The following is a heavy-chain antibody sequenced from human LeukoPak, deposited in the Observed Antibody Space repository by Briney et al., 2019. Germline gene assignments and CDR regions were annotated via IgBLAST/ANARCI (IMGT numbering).Heavy chain of an antibody. V-gene: IGHV3-23*01. CDR2: ISGSGGST. J-gene: IGHJ3*02. Sequence: GVSLRLSCAASGFTFSSYATSWVRQAPGKGLEWVSAISGSGGSTYYADSVKGRFTISRDNSKNTLYLQMNSLRAEDTAVYYCAKVGGYSSSWYSAFDIWGHGTMVTVSS. D-gene: IGHD6-13*01. CDR3: AKVGGYSSSWYSAFDI. CDR1: GFTFSSYA.